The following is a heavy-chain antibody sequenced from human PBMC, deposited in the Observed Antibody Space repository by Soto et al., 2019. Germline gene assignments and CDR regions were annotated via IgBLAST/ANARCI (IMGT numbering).Heavy chain of an antibody. Sequence: SETLSLTCTVSGGSVSSGSYYWSWIRQPPGKGLERIGYIYYSGSTNYNPSLKSRVTISVDTSKNQFSLKLSSVTAADTAVYYCARTGIAVAGSYYYYGMDVWGQGTTVTVSS. CDR2: IYYSGST. D-gene: IGHD6-19*01. CDR3: ARTGIAVAGSYYYYGMDV. CDR1: GGSVSSGSYY. V-gene: IGHV4-61*01. J-gene: IGHJ6*02.